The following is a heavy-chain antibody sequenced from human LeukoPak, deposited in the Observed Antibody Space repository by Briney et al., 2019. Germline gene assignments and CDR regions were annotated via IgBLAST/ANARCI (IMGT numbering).Heavy chain of an antibody. J-gene: IGHJ4*02. D-gene: IGHD5-18*01. CDR1: GGTFSSYA. Sequence: SVTVSCKASGGTFSSYAISWVRQAPGQGLEWMGRIIPILGIANYAQKFQGRVTITADKSTSTAYMELSSLRSEDTAVYYCARDGRLSGYSYGYLDYWGQGTLVTVSS. V-gene: IGHV1-69*04. CDR2: IIPILGIA. CDR3: ARDGRLSGYSYGYLDY.